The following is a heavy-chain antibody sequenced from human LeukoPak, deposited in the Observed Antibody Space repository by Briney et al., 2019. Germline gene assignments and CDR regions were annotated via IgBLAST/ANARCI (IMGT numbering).Heavy chain of an antibody. CDR2: TRKKANSYTA. CDR3: ARVLGNYLDY. V-gene: IGHV3-72*01. Sequence: GGSLRLSCAASGFTFSDHYMDWVRQAPGKGLEWVGRTRKKANSYTAEYAASVKGRFTISRDDSKNSLYLQMNSLKTEDTAMYYCARVLGNYLDYWGQGTLVTVSS. CDR1: GFTFSDHY. D-gene: IGHD1-26*01. J-gene: IGHJ4*02.